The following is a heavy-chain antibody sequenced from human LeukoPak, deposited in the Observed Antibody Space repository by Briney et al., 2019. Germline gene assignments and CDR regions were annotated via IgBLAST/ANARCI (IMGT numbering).Heavy chain of an antibody. J-gene: IGHJ3*02. CDR3: ARDYPGDKSFDI. CDR2: IYYSGST. D-gene: IGHD2-21*02. CDR1: GGSISSHY. V-gene: IGHV4-59*11. Sequence: SETLSLTCTVSGGSISSHYWSWIRQPPGKGLEWIGYIYYSGSTNYNPSLKSRVTISVDTSKNQFSLKLSSVTAADTAVYYCARDYPGDKSFDIWGQGTMVTVSS.